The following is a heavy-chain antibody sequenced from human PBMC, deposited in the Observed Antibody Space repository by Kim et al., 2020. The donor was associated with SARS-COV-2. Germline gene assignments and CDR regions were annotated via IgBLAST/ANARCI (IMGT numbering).Heavy chain of an antibody. D-gene: IGHD3-22*01. J-gene: IGHJ4*02. CDR3: ARDGNLSGYYYGKYFDY. CDR2: ISYDGSNK. V-gene: IGHV3-30*04. Sequence: GGSLRLSCAASGFTFSSYAMHWVRQAPGKGLEWVAVISYDGSNKYYADSVKGRFTISRDNSKNTLYLQMNSLRAEDTAVYYCARDGNLSGYYYGKYFDYWGQGALVTVSS. CDR1: GFTFSSYA.